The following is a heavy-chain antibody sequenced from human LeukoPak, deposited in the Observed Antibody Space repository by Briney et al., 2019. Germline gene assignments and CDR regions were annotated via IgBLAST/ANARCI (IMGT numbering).Heavy chain of an antibody. CDR3: AKDWRRGGYCSGGSCAPFDP. CDR1: GFTFSSYG. D-gene: IGHD2-15*01. Sequence: GGSLRLSCAASGFTFSSYGMHWVRQAPGKGLEWVAVISYDGSNKYYADSVKGRFTISRDNSKNTLYLQMNSLRAEDTAVYYCAKDWRRGGYCSGGSCAPFDPWGQGTLVTVSS. CDR2: ISYDGSNK. J-gene: IGHJ5*02. V-gene: IGHV3-30*18.